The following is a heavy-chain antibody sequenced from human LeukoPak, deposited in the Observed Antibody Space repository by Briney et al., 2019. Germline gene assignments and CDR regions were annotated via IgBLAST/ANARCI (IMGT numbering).Heavy chain of an antibody. CDR1: GFTFSSHG. J-gene: IGHJ4*02. Sequence: GGSLRLPCAASGFTFSSHGMHWVRQAPGKGLEWVAVIWYDGSNKYYADSVKGRFTISRDNSKNTLYLQMNSLRAEDTAVYYCARDRGAAALDYWGQGTLVTVSS. CDR2: IWYDGSNK. CDR3: ARDRGAAALDY. D-gene: IGHD2-2*01. V-gene: IGHV3-33*01.